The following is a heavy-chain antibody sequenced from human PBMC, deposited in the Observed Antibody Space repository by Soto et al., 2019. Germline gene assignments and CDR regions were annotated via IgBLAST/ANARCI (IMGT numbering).Heavy chain of an antibody. Sequence: PWQTLSLTCVISGDSVSSNTASWNWIRQSPSRGLEWLGRTYFRSKWYNDYAVSVKSRIIINPDTSNNQFSLQLNSVTPEDTAVYFFAKGDNLGPKTGYAFDPWGQGIMVTVSS. D-gene: IGHD5-12*01. CDR3: AKGDNLGPKTGYAFDP. CDR1: GDSVSSNTAS. CDR2: TYFRSKWYN. V-gene: IGHV6-1*01. J-gene: IGHJ5*02.